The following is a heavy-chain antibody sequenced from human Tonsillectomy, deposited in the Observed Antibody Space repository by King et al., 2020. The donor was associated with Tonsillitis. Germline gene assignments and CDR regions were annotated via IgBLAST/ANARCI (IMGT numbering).Heavy chain of an antibody. CDR1: GFTLSAYY. J-gene: IGHJ4*02. CDR2: ISSTSTYT. D-gene: IGHD3-16*02. Sequence: VQLVESGGGLVKPGGSLRLSCAASGFTLSAYYMSWIRQAPGKGLEWISYISSTSTYTNYADSVKGRFTISRDNAKNSLYLQMNSLRAEDTAVYYCAGDWGRTSGGVIVSGGIDYWGQGTLVTVSS. V-gene: IGHV3-11*05. CDR3: AGDWGRTSGGVIVSGGIDY.